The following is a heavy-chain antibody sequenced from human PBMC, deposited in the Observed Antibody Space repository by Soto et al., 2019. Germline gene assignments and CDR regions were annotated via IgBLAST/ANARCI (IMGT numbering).Heavy chain of an antibody. D-gene: IGHD1-7*01. CDR3: ARDSHSNWNYFDP. J-gene: IGHJ5*02. Sequence: SETLSLTCTVSGGSISSSSYYWGWIRQPPGKGLEWIGSIYYSGSTYYNPSLKSRVTISVDTSKNQFSLKLTSVTAADTAVYYCARDSHSNWNYFDPWGQGTLDTVSS. V-gene: IGHV4-39*07. CDR2: IYYSGST. CDR1: GGSISSSSYY.